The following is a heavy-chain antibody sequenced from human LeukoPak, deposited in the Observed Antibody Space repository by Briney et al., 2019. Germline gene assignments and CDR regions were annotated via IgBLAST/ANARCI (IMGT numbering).Heavy chain of an antibody. V-gene: IGHV3-66*01. Sequence: GGSLRLSCAASGFTVSSNYMSWVRQAPGKGLEWVSVIYSGGSTYYADSVKGRFTISRDNSKNTLYLQMNSLRAEDTAVYYCARDFDPDYGGKSLLFWGQGTLVIVSS. CDR3: ARDFDPDYGGKSLLF. D-gene: IGHD4-23*01. CDR2: IYSGGST. J-gene: IGHJ4*02. CDR1: GFTVSSNY.